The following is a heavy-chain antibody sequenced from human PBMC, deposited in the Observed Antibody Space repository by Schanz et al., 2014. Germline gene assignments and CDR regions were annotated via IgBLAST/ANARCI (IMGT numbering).Heavy chain of an antibody. Sequence: QVQMVQSGAEVKKPGASVKVSCKASGYPFSNYGISWLRQAPGQGLEWMGIINPSGGSTSYAQKFQGRVTMTRDTSTSTVYMELSSLRSEDTAVYYCARDGEAAAGCDYWGQGTLXTVSS. D-gene: IGHD6-13*01. V-gene: IGHV1-46*03. CDR3: ARDGEAAAGCDY. J-gene: IGHJ4*02. CDR2: INPSGGST. CDR1: GYPFSNYG.